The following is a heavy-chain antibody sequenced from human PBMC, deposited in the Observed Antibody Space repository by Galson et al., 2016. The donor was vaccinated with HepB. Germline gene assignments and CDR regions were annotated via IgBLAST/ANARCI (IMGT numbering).Heavy chain of an antibody. CDR2: IYRSGST. J-gene: IGHJ4*01. Sequence: LSLTCTVSGGSVSNDNWWSWVRQSPGKGLEWIGEIYRSGSTHYNPSLKSRATISVDKSNNRFSLRLNSVSAADTAIYFCASNGWYCLDYWGHGTLVTVSS. CDR1: GGSVSNDNW. V-gene: IGHV4-4*01. D-gene: IGHD6-19*01. CDR3: ASNGWYCLDY.